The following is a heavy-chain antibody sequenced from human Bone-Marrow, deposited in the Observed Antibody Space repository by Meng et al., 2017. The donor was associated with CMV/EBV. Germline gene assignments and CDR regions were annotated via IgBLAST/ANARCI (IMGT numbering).Heavy chain of an antibody. V-gene: IGHV3-23*01. CDR1: GFNLSSYA. CDR2: ISGNGDST. Sequence: GESPKISRAASGFNLSSYAMSLVRQAPGQGLEWVSGISGNGDSTYYADSVKGRFTISRDNSKNTLYLHISSLRDEDTAVYSCAIVGLQLLSFDYWGQGTLVTVSS. J-gene: IGHJ4*02. CDR3: AIVGLQLLSFDY. D-gene: IGHD2-2*01.